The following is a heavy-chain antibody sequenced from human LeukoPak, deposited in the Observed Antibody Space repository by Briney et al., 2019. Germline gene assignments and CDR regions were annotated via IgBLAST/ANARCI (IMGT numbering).Heavy chain of an antibody. CDR3: ARAHSGWINWYFDL. CDR1: GGSFSGYY. Sequence: SETLSLTCAVYGGSFSGYYWSWIRQPPGKGLEWIGEINHSGSTNYNPSLKSRVTISVDTSKNQFSLKLSSVTAADTAVYYCARAHSGWINWYFDLWGRGTLVTVSS. V-gene: IGHV4-34*01. D-gene: IGHD6-19*01. J-gene: IGHJ2*01. CDR2: INHSGST.